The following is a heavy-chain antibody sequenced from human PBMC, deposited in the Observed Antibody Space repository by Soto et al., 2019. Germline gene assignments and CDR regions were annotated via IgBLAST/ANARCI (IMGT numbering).Heavy chain of an antibody. CDR2: INSDGSST. CDR3: ARVIPKTYYDFWSGNGYYYYYMEV. J-gene: IGHJ6*03. CDR1: GFTFSSCW. V-gene: IGHV3-74*01. Sequence: PGGSLRLSCAASGFTFSSCWMHWVRQAPGKGLVWVSRINSDGSSTSYADSVKGRFTISRDNAKNTLYLQMNSLRAEDTAVYYCARVIPKTYYDFWSGNGYYYYYMEVWGKGTTVTVPS. D-gene: IGHD3-3*01.